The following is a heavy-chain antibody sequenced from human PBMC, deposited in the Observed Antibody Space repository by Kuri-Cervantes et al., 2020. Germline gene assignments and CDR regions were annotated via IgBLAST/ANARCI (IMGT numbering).Heavy chain of an antibody. Sequence: ASVKVSCKASGYTFTTYGISWVRQAPGQGLEWVGWISAYNGNTKYAQKLQGRVTMTTDTSTSTAYMELSSLRSEDTAVYYCAREYQGSSGYLGALHDAFDIWGQGTMVTVSS. J-gene: IGHJ3*02. D-gene: IGHD3-22*01. CDR1: GYTFTTYG. CDR3: AREYQGSSGYLGALHDAFDI. V-gene: IGHV1-18*01. CDR2: ISAYNGNT.